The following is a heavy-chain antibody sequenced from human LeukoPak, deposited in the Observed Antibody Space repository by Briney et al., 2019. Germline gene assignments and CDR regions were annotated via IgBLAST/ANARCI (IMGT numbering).Heavy chain of an antibody. J-gene: IGHJ3*02. D-gene: IGHD2-2*01. CDR3: ARSGYCTSTSCLNGRGAFDI. CDR2: ISSSSSPI. Sequence: GGSLRLPCAASGFTFSTYSMNWVRQAPGKGLEWVSYISSSSSPIYYADSVKGRFTISRDNAENSLYLQMTSLRAEDSAVYYCARSGYCTSTSCLNGRGAFDIWGQGTMVTVSS. CDR1: GFTFSTYS. V-gene: IGHV3-48*04.